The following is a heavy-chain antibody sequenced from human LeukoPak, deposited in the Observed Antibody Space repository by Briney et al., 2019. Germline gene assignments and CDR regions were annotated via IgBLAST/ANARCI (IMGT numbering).Heavy chain of an antibody. Sequence: GESLQISCQGSGYSFTSYWIGWVRQMPGKGLEWMGIIYPGDSDTRYSPSFQGQVTISADKSISTAYLQWSSLKASDTAMYYCARRRADYDSSNNWFDPWGQGTLVTVSS. CDR3: ARRRADYDSSNNWFDP. CDR2: IYPGDSDT. D-gene: IGHD3-22*01. V-gene: IGHV5-51*01. CDR1: GYSFTSYW. J-gene: IGHJ5*02.